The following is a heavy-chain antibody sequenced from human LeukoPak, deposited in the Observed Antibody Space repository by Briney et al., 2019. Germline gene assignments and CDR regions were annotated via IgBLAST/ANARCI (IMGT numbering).Heavy chain of an antibody. CDR3: ARALYYDSSGHYFVGFDY. CDR1: GGSFSGYY. Sequence: PSETLSLTCAVSGGSFSGYYWSWIRHPPRKGLEWIGEISHSGSTNYNPSLKSRVTISVDTSKNQFSLKLSSVTAADTAVYYCARALYYDSSGHYFVGFDYWGQGTLVTVSS. J-gene: IGHJ4*02. CDR2: ISHSGST. V-gene: IGHV4-34*01. D-gene: IGHD3-22*01.